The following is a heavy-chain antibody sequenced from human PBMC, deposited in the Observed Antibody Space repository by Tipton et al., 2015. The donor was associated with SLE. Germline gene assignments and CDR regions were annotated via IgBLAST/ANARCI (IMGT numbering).Heavy chain of an antibody. CDR1: GGSVRSSSFY. CDR2: ISSSGST. CDR3: ARHFMGFTMATRALDY. V-gene: IGHV4-39*01. D-gene: IGHD5-24*01. Sequence: GLVKPSETLSLICTVSGGSVRSSSFYWAWIRQPPGKGLEWIGTISSSGSTFYNSSLRSRVTISLGTSNNQFSLKLTSVTAADTAVFYCARHFMGFTMATRALDYWGQGTLVTVSS. J-gene: IGHJ4*02.